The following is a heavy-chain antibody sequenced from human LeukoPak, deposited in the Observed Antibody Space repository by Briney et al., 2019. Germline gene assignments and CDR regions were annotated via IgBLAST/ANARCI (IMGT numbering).Heavy chain of an antibody. J-gene: IGHJ3*02. V-gene: IGHV5-51*01. Sequence: GESLKISCKGSGYSFTSYWIGWVRQMPGKGLEWMGIIYPDDSDTRYSPSFQGQVTISADKSISTAYLHWSSLKASDTAMYYCARRTYGDYVYDAFDIWGQGTMVTVSS. CDR3: ARRTYGDYVYDAFDI. CDR2: IYPDDSDT. CDR1: GYSFTSYW. D-gene: IGHD4-17*01.